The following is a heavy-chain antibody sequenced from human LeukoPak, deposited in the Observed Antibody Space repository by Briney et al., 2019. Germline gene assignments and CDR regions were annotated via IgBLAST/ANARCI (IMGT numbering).Heavy chain of an antibody. Sequence: GGSLRLSCAASGVTFSSYEMNWVRQAPGKGLEWVSYISSSGSTIYYADSVKGRFTISRDNAKNSLYLQMNRLRADDTAVYHCARVRSAAAGPLDYWGQGTLVTVSS. CDR1: GVTFSSYE. D-gene: IGHD6-13*01. V-gene: IGHV3-48*03. CDR3: ARVRSAAAGPLDY. CDR2: ISSSGSTI. J-gene: IGHJ4*02.